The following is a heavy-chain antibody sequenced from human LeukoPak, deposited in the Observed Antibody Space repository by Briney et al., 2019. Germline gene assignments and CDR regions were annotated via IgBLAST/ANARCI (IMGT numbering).Heavy chain of an antibody. D-gene: IGHD5-18*01. J-gene: IGHJ4*02. CDR2: ISGSGGST. CDR3: AKDIAQGYTFGSIEQDY. CDR1: GFTFSSYA. V-gene: IGHV3-23*01. Sequence: GGSLRLSCAASGFTFSSYAMSWVRQAPGKGLEWVSAISGSGGSTYYADSVKGRFTISRDNSKNTLSLHMNSLRAEDTAVYYCAKDIAQGYTFGSIEQDYWGQGTLVTVPS.